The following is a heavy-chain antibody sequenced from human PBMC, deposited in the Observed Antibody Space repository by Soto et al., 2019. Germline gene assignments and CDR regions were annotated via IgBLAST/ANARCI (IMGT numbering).Heavy chain of an antibody. J-gene: IGHJ5*02. D-gene: IGHD3-22*01. CDR2: ISYDGSNK. V-gene: IGHV3-30*18. CDR1: GFTFSSYG. Sequence: PGGSLRLSCAASGFTFSSYGMHWVRQAPGKGLEWVAVISYDGSNKYYADSVKGRFTISRDNSKNTLYLQMNSLLVEDIAVYYCAKGLYYYDSSGDLNWFDPWGQGT. CDR3: AKGLYYYDSSGDLNWFDP.